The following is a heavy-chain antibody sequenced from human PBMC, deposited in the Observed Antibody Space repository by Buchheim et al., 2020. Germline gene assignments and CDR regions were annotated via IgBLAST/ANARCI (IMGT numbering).Heavy chain of an antibody. V-gene: IGHV3-11*01. CDR1: GFTFSDYY. Sequence: QVQLVESGGGLVKPGGSLRLSCAASGFTFSDYYMSWIRQAPGKGLEWVSYISSSGSTIYYADSVKGRFTISTYNANTSLYLQMNSLRAEDTAVYYCARDYYGSGSYYSYYYYYGMDVWGQGTT. CDR3: ARDYYGSGSYYSYYYYYGMDV. D-gene: IGHD3-10*01. J-gene: IGHJ6*02. CDR2: ISSSGSTI.